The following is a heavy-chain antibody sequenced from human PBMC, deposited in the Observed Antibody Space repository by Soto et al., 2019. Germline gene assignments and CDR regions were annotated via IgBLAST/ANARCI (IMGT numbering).Heavy chain of an antibody. CDR3: AREMGAARTSYNWFDP. J-gene: IGHJ5*02. V-gene: IGHV3-66*01. CDR2: IYSGGST. CDR1: GFTVSSNY. Sequence: EVQLVESGGGLVQPGGSLRLSCAASGFTVSSNYMSWVRQAPGKGLEWVSVIYSGGSTYYADSVKGRFTISRDNSKNTLYLQMNSLRAEDTAVYYCAREMGAARTSYNWFDPWGQGTLVTVSS. D-gene: IGHD6-6*01.